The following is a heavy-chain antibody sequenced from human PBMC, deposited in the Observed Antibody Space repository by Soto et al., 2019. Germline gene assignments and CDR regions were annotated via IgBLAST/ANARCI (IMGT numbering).Heavy chain of an antibody. CDR2: INHSRST. CDR1: GGSFSGYY. D-gene: IGHD2-2*01. J-gene: IGHJ5*02. Sequence: QVQLQQWGAGLLKPSETLSLTCAVYGGSFSGYYWSWIRQPPGKGLEWIGKINHSRSTNYNPSLKSRVTTSVQTTMNQFSLKLSFVPAADTAVYYCARAGTSSSQRWFAPWCQGTLVTVSS. CDR3: ARAGTSSSQRWFAP. V-gene: IGHV4-34*01.